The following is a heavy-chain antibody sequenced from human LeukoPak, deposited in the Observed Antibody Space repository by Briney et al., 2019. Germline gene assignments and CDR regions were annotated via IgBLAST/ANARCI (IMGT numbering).Heavy chain of an antibody. D-gene: IGHD3-10*01. Sequence: SETLSLTCAVYGGSFSGYYWSWIRQPPGKGLEWIGEINHSGSTNYNPSLKSRVTISVDTSKNQFSLKLSSVTAADTAVYYCARASHYYGSGSYYITPPFDYWGQGTLVTVSS. V-gene: IGHV4-34*01. CDR2: INHSGST. J-gene: IGHJ4*02. CDR3: ARASHYYGSGSYYITPPFDY. CDR1: GGSFSGYY.